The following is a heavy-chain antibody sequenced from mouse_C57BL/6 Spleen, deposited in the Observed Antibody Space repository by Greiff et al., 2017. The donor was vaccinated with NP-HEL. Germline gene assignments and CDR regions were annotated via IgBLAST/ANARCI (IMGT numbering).Heavy chain of an antibody. CDR3: ARNRNYRYFDV. V-gene: IGHV2-2*01. Sequence: VKVEESGPGLVQPSQSLSITCTVSGFSLTSYGVHWVRQSPGKGLEWLGVIWSGGSTDYNAAFISRLSISKDNSKSQVFFKMNSLQADDTAIYYCARNRNYRYFDVWGTGTTVTVSS. J-gene: IGHJ1*03. CDR1: GFSLTSYG. CDR2: IWSGGST.